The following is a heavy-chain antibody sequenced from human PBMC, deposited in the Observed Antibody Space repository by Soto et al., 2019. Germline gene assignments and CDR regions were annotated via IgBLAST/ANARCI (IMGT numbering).Heavy chain of an antibody. CDR3: ARGVLRQQLVHRALDI. Sequence: VSGGSISSGGYSWSWVRQPPGKGLEWIREIYHSGSTNYNPSLKSRVTISVDKSKNQFSLKLSSVTAADTAVYYCARGVLRQQLVHRALDIWGQGTMVTVSS. CDR2: IYHSGST. V-gene: IGHV4-4*02. D-gene: IGHD6-13*01. CDR1: GGSISSGGYS. J-gene: IGHJ3*02.